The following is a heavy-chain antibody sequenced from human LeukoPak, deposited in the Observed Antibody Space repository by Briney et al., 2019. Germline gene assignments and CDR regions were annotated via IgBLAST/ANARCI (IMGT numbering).Heavy chain of an antibody. D-gene: IGHD2-2*01. CDR1: GFTFDDYA. Sequence: GGSLRLSCAASGFTFDDYAMHWVRQAPGKGLEWVSLISGDGGSTYYADSVKGRFTISRDNAKSSLYLQLNSLRAEDTAVYYCARDTGFPQAGTSCGWDWGQGTLVTVSS. J-gene: IGHJ4*02. CDR3: ARDTGFPQAGTSCGWD. V-gene: IGHV3-43*02. CDR2: ISGDGGST.